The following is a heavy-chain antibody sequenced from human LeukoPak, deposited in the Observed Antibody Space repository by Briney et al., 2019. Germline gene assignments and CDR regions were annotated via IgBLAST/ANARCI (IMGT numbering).Heavy chain of an antibody. CDR2: ISGSGGST. J-gene: IGHJ3*02. V-gene: IGHV3-23*01. D-gene: IGHD3-22*01. CDR3: AKIVRPQSRGTYRLGGFDI. Sequence: GGSLRLSCAASGFTFSSYAMSWVRQAPGKGLEWVSGISGSGGSTFYADSVKGRFTISRDNSKNTLYLQMDSLRAEDTALYYCAKIVRPQSRGTYRLGGFDIWGQGTMVTSLQ. CDR1: GFTFSSYA.